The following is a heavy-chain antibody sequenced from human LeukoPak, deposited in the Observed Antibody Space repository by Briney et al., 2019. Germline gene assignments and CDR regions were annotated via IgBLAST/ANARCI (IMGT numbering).Heavy chain of an antibody. Sequence: PGGSLRLSCAASGFTFSSYWMTWVHQAPGKGLEWVANIKQDGIEKYYVDSVKGRFTISRDNAENSMYLQMNSLRAEDTAVYFCARALGVTPPYYFSYGMDVWGKGATVTVSS. CDR2: IKQDGIEK. CDR3: ARALGVTPPYYFSYGMDV. V-gene: IGHV3-7*03. D-gene: IGHD2-21*02. CDR1: GFTFSSYW. J-gene: IGHJ6*04.